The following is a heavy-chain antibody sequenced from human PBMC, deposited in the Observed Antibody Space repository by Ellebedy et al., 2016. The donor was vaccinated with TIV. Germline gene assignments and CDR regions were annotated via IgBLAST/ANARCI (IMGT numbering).Heavy chain of an antibody. D-gene: IGHD1-26*01. CDR1: GGSIDRSSSH. CDR2: IYYRGNT. CDR3: VTQVVGPNAYYSDN. J-gene: IGHJ4*02. V-gene: IGHV4-39*01. Sequence: MPSETLSLTCTVSGGSIDRSSSHWGWIRQPPGKWLEWIASIYYRGNTYYNPPLKSRLTISVDTSKNEFSLKLSSMTAADTAIYYCVTQVVGPNAYYSDNWGLGTLVTVSS.